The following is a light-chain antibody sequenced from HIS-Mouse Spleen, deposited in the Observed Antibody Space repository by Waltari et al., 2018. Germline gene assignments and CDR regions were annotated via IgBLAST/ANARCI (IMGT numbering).Light chain of an antibody. CDR1: QSVSSN. CDR2: GAS. V-gene: IGKV3-15*01. CDR3: QQYNNWPPLT. Sequence: EIVMTQSPATLSVSPGESATLSCRASQSVSSNVAWYQQKPGQAPRPLIYGASTRATGIPARFSGSGSGTEFTLTISSLQSEDFAVYYCQQYNNWPPLTFGGGTKVEIK. J-gene: IGKJ4*01.